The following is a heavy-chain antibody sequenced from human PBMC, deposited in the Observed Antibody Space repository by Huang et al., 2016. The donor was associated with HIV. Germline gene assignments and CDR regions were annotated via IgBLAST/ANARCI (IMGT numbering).Heavy chain of an antibody. CDR3: ARDTYYTDIWKRNDASFL. D-gene: IGHD3-22*01. J-gene: IGHJ3*01. V-gene: IGHV1-18*01. CDR2: SGSDSRET. Sequence: QVQLVQSGGEVKQPGASVRVSCKASGYDFGSYGMSWVRQAPGQGLEWLGWSGSDSRETRTAQKFQGRVTMTTDRSATTTYMELRSLRYDDTAVYYCARDTYYTDIWKRNDASFLWGQGTMITVYS. CDR1: GYDFGSYG.